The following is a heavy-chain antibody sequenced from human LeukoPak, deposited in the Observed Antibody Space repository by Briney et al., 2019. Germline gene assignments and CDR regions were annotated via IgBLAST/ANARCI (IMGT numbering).Heavy chain of an antibody. D-gene: IGHD4-11*01. CDR1: GGSISSSSYY. J-gene: IGHJ3*02. CDR2: IYYSGST. V-gene: IGHV4-61*01. CDR3: ARDDYHDAFDI. Sequence: PSETLSLTCTVSGGSISSSSYYWSWIRQPPGKGLEWIGYIYYSGSTNYNPSLKSRVTISVDTSKNQFSLELSSVTAADTAVYYCARDDYHDAFDIWGQGTMVAVSS.